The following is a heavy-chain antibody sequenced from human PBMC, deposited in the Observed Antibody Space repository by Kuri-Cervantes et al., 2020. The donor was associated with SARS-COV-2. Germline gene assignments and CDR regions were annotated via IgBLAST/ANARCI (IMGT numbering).Heavy chain of an antibody. CDR1: GFTFSSYS. CDR2: ISYDGSNK. J-gene: IGHJ4*02. V-gene: IGHV3-30*03. Sequence: GGSLRLSCAASGFTFSSYSMNWVRQAPGKGLEWVAVISYDGSNKYYADSVKGRFTISRDNSKNTLYLQMNSLRAEDTAVYYCAREADIAAAGYRYFDYWGQGTLVTVSS. D-gene: IGHD6-13*01. CDR3: AREADIAAAGYRYFDY.